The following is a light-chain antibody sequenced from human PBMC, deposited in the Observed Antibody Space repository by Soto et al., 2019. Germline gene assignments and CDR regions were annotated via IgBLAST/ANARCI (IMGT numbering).Light chain of an antibody. V-gene: IGLV2-14*01. J-gene: IGLJ1*01. Sequence: QSALTQPASVSGSPGQSITISCTGTSSDVGGYNYVSWYQQHPGKAPRLMISGVSNQPSGVSNRFSGAKSGNTASLPISGLQSEHEADYYCISYTTSVTYVFGTGTKVTIL. CDR2: GVS. CDR1: SSDVGGYNY. CDR3: ISYTTSVTYV.